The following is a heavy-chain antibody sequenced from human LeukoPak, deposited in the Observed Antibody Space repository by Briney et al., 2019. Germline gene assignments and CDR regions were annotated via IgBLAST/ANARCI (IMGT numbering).Heavy chain of an antibody. CDR1: GGTFSSYA. D-gene: IGHD6-13*01. Sequence: ASVKVSCKASGGTFSSYAISWVRQAPGQGLEWMGGIIPIFGTANYAQKFQGRVTITADESTSTAYMELSSLRSDDTAVYYCARADIIGIAEYDAFDIWGQGTMVTVSS. J-gene: IGHJ3*02. CDR2: IIPIFGTA. V-gene: IGHV1-69*01. CDR3: ARADIIGIAEYDAFDI.